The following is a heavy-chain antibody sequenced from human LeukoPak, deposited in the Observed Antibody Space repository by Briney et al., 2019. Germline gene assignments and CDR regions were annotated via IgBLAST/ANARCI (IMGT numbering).Heavy chain of an antibody. CDR3: TRGSYDVLTGRATLGEY. CDR2: TYYSGST. CDR1: DGSIPGSSSY. Sequence: SDTLTLPGTISDGSIPGSSSYWGSIRQSQGKGGEWIGNTYYSGSTYYHSSLKSRVTISIATSKNHFSPRLTSVTATDTAVYFCTRGSYDVLTGRATLGEYWGQGTLVAVSS. J-gene: IGHJ4*02. V-gene: IGHV4-39*02. D-gene: IGHD3-9*01.